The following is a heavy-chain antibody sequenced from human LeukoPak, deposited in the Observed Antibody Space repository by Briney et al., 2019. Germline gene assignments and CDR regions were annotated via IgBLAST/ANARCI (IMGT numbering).Heavy chain of an antibody. Sequence: ASVKVSCKASGYTFTSHGISWVRQAPGQGLEWMGWISAYNGNTNYAQKLQGRVTMTTDTSTSTAYMELRSLRSDDTAVYYCARDQLWFGELLYQFDYWGQGTLVTVSS. CDR1: GYTFTSHG. CDR2: ISAYNGNT. J-gene: IGHJ4*02. CDR3: ARDQLWFGELLYQFDY. V-gene: IGHV1-18*04. D-gene: IGHD3-10*01.